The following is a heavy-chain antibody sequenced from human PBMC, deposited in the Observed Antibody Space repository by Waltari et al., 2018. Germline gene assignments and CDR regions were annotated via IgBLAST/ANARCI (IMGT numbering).Heavy chain of an antibody. CDR2: ISYSSSTI. J-gene: IGHJ4*02. Sequence: EVQLVESGGGLVQPGGSLRLSCTASGFTFSSYSMNWVRQAPGKGLEWVSYISYSSSTIYYADSVKGRLTISRDNAKNSLFLQMNSLRVEDTAVYFCARGGSNYGYVDFWGQGALVTVSS. V-gene: IGHV3-48*01. CDR3: ARGGSNYGYVDF. D-gene: IGHD3-10*01. CDR1: GFTFSSYS.